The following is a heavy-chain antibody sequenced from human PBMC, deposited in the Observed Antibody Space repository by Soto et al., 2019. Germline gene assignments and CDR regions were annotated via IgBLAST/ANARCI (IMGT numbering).Heavy chain of an antibody. CDR3: AKDPPTTGTTFDY. CDR1: GFTFSSFA. D-gene: IGHD1-1*01. Sequence: LRLSCAASGFTFSSFAMSRVRQAPGKGLEWVSTINKSGGSTYYADSVKGRFTISSDNSKNMLFLQINGLRAEDTAVYYCAKDPPTTGTTFDYWGRGTLVTVSS. CDR2: INKSGGST. J-gene: IGHJ4*02. V-gene: IGHV3-23*01.